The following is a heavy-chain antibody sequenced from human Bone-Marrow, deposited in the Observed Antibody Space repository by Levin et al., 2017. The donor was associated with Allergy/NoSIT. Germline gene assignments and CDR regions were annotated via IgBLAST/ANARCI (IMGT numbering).Heavy chain of an antibody. Sequence: GGSLRLSCAASGVTGSPNYMTWVRQAPGKGLEWVSLIYSGDRGSTYYADSVKGRFTISRDSSRNTVFLGINSLRAEDTAVYYCVRSDEGGMDVWGQGTTVTVSS. V-gene: IGHV3-53*01. J-gene: IGHJ6*02. CDR3: VRSDEGGMDV. CDR2: IYSGDRGST. CDR1: GVTGSPNY.